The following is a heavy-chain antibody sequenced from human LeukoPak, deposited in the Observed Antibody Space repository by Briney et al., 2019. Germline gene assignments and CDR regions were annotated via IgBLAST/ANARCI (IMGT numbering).Heavy chain of an antibody. CDR2: ISSSSSYI. CDR1: GFTFSSYS. V-gene: IGHV3-21*01. CDR3: ARELWFGELPPDAFDI. J-gene: IGHJ3*02. Sequence: GGSLRLSCAASGFTFSSYSMNWVRQAPGKGLEWVSSISSSSSYIYYADSVKGRFTISRDNAKNSLYLQMNSLRAEDTAVYYCARELWFGELPPDAFDIWGQGTMVTVSS. D-gene: IGHD3-10*01.